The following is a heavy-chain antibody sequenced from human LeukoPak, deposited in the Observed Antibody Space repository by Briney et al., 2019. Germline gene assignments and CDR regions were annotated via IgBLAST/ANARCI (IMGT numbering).Heavy chain of an antibody. CDR3: AQGPVCSGGSCYSDGY. Sequence: TGGSLRLSCAASGFTFSSYGMSWVRQAPGKGLEWVSAISGSGGSTYYADSVKGRFTISRDNSKNTLYLQMNSLRAEDTAVYYCAQGPVCSGGSCYSDGYWGQGTLVTVSS. CDR2: ISGSGGST. V-gene: IGHV3-23*01. CDR1: GFTFSSYG. J-gene: IGHJ4*02. D-gene: IGHD2-15*01.